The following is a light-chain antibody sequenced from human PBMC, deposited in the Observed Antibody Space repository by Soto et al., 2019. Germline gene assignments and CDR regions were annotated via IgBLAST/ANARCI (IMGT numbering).Light chain of an antibody. CDR1: QSVSSSY. J-gene: IGKJ1*01. Sequence: EIQLTQSPSTPSLSPGERATLSCRASQSVSSSYLAWYQQKLGQAPRLLIYDASRMATGIPARFSGSGSGTDFTLTISSLEPDDFVAYYCQQYGRSPTFGQGTKVDIK. V-gene: IGKV3-20*01. CDR3: QQYGRSPT. CDR2: DAS.